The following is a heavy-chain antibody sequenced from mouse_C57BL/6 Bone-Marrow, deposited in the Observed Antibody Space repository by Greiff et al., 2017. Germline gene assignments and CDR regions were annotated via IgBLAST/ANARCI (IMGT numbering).Heavy chain of an antibody. CDR1: GFSLSTFGMG. CDR2: IWWDDDK. D-gene: IGHD2-10*02. Sequence: QVTLKVSGPGILQPSQTLSLTCSFSGFSLSTFGMGVGWIRQPSGKGLEWLAHIWWDDDKYYNPALKSRLTISKDTSKNLVFLKIAYVDTADTATYYCGSMRCYYAMDYWGQGTSVTVSS. J-gene: IGHJ4*01. CDR3: GSMRCYYAMDY. V-gene: IGHV8-8*01.